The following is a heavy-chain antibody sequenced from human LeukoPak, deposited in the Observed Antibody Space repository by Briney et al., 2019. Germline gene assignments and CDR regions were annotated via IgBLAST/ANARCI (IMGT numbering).Heavy chain of an antibody. V-gene: IGHV3-7*03. J-gene: IGHJ4*02. CDR2: INQDGGEK. D-gene: IGHD1-1*01. Sequence: PGGSLRLSCAASGFTFTMYWMSWVRQAPGKGLEWVANINQDGGEKYYVASVKGRFTISRDNAKNSLYLQMNSLRAEDTALYYCARAYTRHFDYWGQGTLVTVSS. CDR3: ARAYTRHFDY. CDR1: GFTFTMYW.